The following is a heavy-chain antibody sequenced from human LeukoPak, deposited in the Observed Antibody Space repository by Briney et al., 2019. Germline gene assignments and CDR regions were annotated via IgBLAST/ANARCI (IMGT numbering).Heavy chain of an antibody. CDR3: ARDFSGTSDY. D-gene: IGHD2/OR15-2a*01. CDR2: ISGSGGST. Sequence: PGGSLELSCAASGFPFSSYAMSWVRQAPGKGLGWVSAISGSGGSTYYADSVKGRFTISRDNSKNTLYLQMNSLRAEDTAVYYCARDFSGTSDYWGQGTLVTVSS. CDR1: GFPFSSYA. V-gene: IGHV3-23*01. J-gene: IGHJ4*02.